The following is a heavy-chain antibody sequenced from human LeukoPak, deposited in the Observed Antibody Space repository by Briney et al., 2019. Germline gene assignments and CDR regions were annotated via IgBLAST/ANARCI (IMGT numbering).Heavy chain of an antibody. J-gene: IGHJ4*02. CDR3: AKEIAAADMFDY. CDR1: GFTFSSSG. D-gene: IGHD6-13*01. CDR2: ISYDGSHT. V-gene: IGHV3-30*18. Sequence: GGSLRLSCAASGFTFSSSGIHWVRQAPGKGLEWVAVISYDGSHTYYADSLEGRFTISRDNSKNTLYLQMNNLRAEDTAVYYCAKEIAAADMFDYWGQGTLVTVSS.